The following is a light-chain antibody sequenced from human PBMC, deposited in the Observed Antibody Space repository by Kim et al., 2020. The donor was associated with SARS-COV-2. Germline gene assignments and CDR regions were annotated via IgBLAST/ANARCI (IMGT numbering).Light chain of an antibody. CDR3: QQTNDFPFT. Sequence: DIQMTQSPSSVSASVGDRVTITCRASQDISSWLAWYQQKPGKAPRLLISTASSLQSGVPSRFSGSGSGTDFTLTISSLQAEDLATYYCQQTNDFPFTFGPGTKVDIK. CDR2: TAS. J-gene: IGKJ3*01. CDR1: QDISSW. V-gene: IGKV1D-12*01.